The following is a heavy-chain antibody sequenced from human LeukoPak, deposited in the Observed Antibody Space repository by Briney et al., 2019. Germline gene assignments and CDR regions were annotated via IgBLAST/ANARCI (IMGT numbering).Heavy chain of an antibody. CDR1: GFTFSDYT. D-gene: IGHD6-13*01. V-gene: IGHV3-30*04. CDR3: ATANSSSWHYFDD. Sequence: GGSLRLSCAASGFTFSDYTLHWVRQAPGKGLEWMAVISYDGSQKYYADPVTGRFTISRDNSKNTVNLQMNSLRVEDTAVFYCATANSSSWHYFDDWGQGTLVTVSS. J-gene: IGHJ4*02. CDR2: ISYDGSQK.